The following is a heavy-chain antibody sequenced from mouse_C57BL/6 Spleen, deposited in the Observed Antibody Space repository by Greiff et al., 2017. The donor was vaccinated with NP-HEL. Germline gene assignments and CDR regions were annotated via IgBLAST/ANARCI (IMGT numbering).Heavy chain of an antibody. J-gene: IGHJ1*03. D-gene: IGHD1-1*01. V-gene: IGHV14-1*01. Sequence: EVMLVESGAELVRPGASVKLSCTASGFNIKDYYMHWVKQRPEQGLEWIGRIDPEDGDTEYAPKFQGKATMTADTSSNTAYLQLSSLTSEDTAVYYCTTSYYYGSSYDWYFDVWGTGTTVTVSS. CDR1: GFNIKDYY. CDR3: TTSYYYGSSYDWYFDV. CDR2: IDPEDGDT.